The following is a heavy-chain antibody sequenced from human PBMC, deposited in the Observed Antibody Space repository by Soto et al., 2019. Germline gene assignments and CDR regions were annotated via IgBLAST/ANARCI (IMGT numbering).Heavy chain of an antibody. J-gene: IGHJ5*02. V-gene: IGHV4-31*03. Sequence: SETLSLTCTLSGGSISSGGYYWSWIRQHPGKGLEWIGYIYYSGSTYYNPSLKSRVTISVDTSKNQFSLKLSSVTAAATAVYYWGRAPLLTETTIDPWGQGTLVTVSS. D-gene: IGHD1-7*01. CDR1: GGSISSGGYY. CDR3: GRAPLLTETTIDP. CDR2: IYYSGST.